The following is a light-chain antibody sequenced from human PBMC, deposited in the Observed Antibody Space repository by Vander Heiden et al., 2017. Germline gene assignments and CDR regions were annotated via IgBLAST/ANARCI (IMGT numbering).Light chain of an antibody. CDR2: AAS. CDR1: QSISSY. V-gene: IGKV1-39*01. Sequence: DIQMTQSPSSLSASVGDRVTITCRASQSISSYLNWYQQKPGKAPKLLIDAASSLQSGVPSRCSGSGSGTDFTLTISSLQPEEFATYYCQQSYSTPHTFGQGTKLEIK. J-gene: IGKJ2*01. CDR3: QQSYSTPHT.